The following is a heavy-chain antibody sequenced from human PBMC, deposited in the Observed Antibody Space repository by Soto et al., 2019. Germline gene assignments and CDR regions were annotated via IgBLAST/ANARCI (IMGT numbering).Heavy chain of an antibody. Sequence: GESLKISCKGSGYSFTSYWIGWVRQMPGKGLEWMGIIYPGDSDTRYSPSFQGQVTISADKSISTAYLQWSSLKASDTAIYYCARDMAHYDFWGHNQRGMEVWGQGTTVTVSS. V-gene: IGHV5-51*01. CDR2: IYPGDSDT. D-gene: IGHD3-3*01. CDR3: ARDMAHYDFWGHNQRGMEV. CDR1: GYSFTSYW. J-gene: IGHJ6*02.